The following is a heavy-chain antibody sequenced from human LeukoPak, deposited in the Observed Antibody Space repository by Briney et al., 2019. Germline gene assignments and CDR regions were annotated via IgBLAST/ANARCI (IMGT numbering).Heavy chain of an antibody. J-gene: IGHJ5*02. Sequence: PSETLSLTCTVSGGSISNYFWSWIRQPPGKGLEWIGFIYNDGNTKYDTKYNPSLTSRLTISLDTSKNQFSLKLSSVTAADTAVYYCARRRATGGSDKSGNWFDPWGQGTLVTVSS. D-gene: IGHD2-15*01. CDR2: IYNDGNTKYDT. V-gene: IGHV4-59*08. CDR3: ARRRATGGSDKSGNWFDP. CDR1: GGSISNYF.